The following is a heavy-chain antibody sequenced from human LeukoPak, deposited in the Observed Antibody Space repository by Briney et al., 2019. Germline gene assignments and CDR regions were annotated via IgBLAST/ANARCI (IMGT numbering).Heavy chain of an antibody. D-gene: IGHD6-13*01. Sequence: SETLSLTCTVSGGSISSSSYYWGWIRQPPGKGLEWIGSIYYSGSTYYNPSLKSRVTISVDTSKNQFSLKLSSVTAADTAVYYCARSIAALFDPWGQGTLVTVSP. V-gene: IGHV4-39*07. CDR3: ARSIAALFDP. CDR2: IYYSGST. CDR1: GGSISSSSYY. J-gene: IGHJ5*02.